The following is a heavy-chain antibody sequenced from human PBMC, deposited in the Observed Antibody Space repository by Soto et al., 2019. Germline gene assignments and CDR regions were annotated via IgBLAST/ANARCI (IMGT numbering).Heavy chain of an antibody. D-gene: IGHD3-22*01. J-gene: IGHJ4*02. Sequence: SVKVSCKASVGTFSSYAISWVRQAPGQGLEWRGGIIPIFGTANYAQKFQGRVTITADESTSTAYMELSSLRSEDTAVYYCARVVYYDSSGYYGRGVTLDYWGQGTLVTVSS. CDR2: IIPIFGTA. CDR3: ARVVYYDSSGYYGRGVTLDY. CDR1: VGTFSSYA. V-gene: IGHV1-69*13.